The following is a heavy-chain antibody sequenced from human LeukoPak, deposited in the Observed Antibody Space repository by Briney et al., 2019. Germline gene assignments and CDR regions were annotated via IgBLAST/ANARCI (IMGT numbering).Heavy chain of an antibody. J-gene: IGHJ4*02. CDR1: GVTFSRSA. CDR3: ARVDTHSGSLLFDY. D-gene: IGHD1-26*01. V-gene: IGHV1-69*13. CDR2: IIPLFGTA. Sequence: SVKVSCKASGVTFSRSAFTWVRQASGQGLEWMGGIIPLFGTANYTQKFQGRVTFTADDSSSTTYMELSSLRSEDTAVYYCARVDTHSGSLLFDYWGQGTLVTVSS.